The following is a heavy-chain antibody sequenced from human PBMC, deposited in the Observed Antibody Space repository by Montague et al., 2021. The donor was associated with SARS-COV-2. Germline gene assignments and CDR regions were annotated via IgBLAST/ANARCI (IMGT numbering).Heavy chain of an antibody. V-gene: IGHV6-1*01. CDR1: GDSVSSNSAT. CDR2: TYYRSKRYN. J-gene: IGHJ6*02. CDR3: TSGREGNYNVMDV. Sequence: CAISGDSVSSNSATWNWVRQSPSRGLEWLGRTYYRSKRYNDYAVSVRGRVTISPDTSKNQFSLQLNSVTPEDTAIYYCTSGREGNYNVMDVWGQGTTVTVSS. D-gene: IGHD1-1*01.